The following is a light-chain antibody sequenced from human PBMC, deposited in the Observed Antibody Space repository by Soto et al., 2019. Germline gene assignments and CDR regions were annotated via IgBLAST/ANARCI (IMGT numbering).Light chain of an antibody. J-gene: IGLJ3*02. CDR2: ENN. Sequence: QSVLTQPPSVSAAPGHQVTIFCSGSSSNIGNNYVSWYQQLPGTAPKLLIFENNKRPSGIPDRFSGSKSGTSATLGITGLQTGDEADYYCGTWDSSLSVGVFGGGTTLTVL. CDR1: SSNIGNNY. CDR3: GTWDSSLSVGV. V-gene: IGLV1-51*02.